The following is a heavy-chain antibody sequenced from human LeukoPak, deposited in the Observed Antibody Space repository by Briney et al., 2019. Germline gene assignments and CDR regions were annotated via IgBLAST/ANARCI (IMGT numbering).Heavy chain of an antibody. CDR1: GFTFGTYG. J-gene: IGHJ4*02. CDR2: IWYDGNNK. Sequence: GRSLRLSCVASGFTFGTYGMHWVRQAPGKGLEWVALIWYDGNNKYYADSVKGRFTISRDNSKNTLYLQLNSLRAEDTAVYYCARQHCSGGDCYFFDWGQGTLVTVSS. D-gene: IGHD2-15*01. CDR3: ARQHCSGGDCYFFD. V-gene: IGHV3-33*08.